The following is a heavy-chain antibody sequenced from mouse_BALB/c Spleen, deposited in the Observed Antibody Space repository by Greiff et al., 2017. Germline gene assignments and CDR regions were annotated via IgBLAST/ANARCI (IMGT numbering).Heavy chain of an antibody. D-gene: IGHD2-10*02. V-gene: IGHV5-6-3*01. CDR3: TREGYGNFAY. Sequence: EVQGVESGGGLVQPGGSLKLSCAASGFTFSSYGMSWVRQTPDKRLELVATINSNGGSYTYYPDSVKGRFTISRDNAKNTLYLQMSSLKSEDTAMYYCTREGYGNFAYWGQGTLVTVSA. CDR2: INSNGGSYT. J-gene: IGHJ3*01. CDR1: GFTFSSYG.